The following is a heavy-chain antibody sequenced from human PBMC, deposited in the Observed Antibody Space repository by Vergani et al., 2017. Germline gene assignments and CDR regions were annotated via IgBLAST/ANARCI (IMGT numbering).Heavy chain of an antibody. D-gene: IGHD6-6*01. CDR3: ARDPLEYSSSSDSVGWFDP. Sequence: QVQLVESGGGVVQPGRSLRLSCAASGFTFSSYGMHWVRQAPGKGLEWVAVIWYDGSNKYYADSVKGRFTISRDNSKNTLYLQMNSLRAEDTAVYYCARDPLEYSSSSDSVGWFDPWGQGTLVTVSS. CDR2: IWYDGSNK. J-gene: IGHJ5*02. V-gene: IGHV3-33*01. CDR1: GFTFSSYG.